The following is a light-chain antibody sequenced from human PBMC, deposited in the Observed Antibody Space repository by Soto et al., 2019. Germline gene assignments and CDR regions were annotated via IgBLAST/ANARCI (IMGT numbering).Light chain of an antibody. Sequence: ENVLTQSPGTLSLSAGERAALSCRASQTVSNSHLAWYQQQPGQTPRLLIFDASNSATGIPDRFSGSGSGTDFTLTISRLQPADSAVYFCQQYDNSPTFGQGTKLEIK. CDR3: QQYDNSPT. CDR2: DAS. CDR1: QTVSNSH. V-gene: IGKV3-20*01. J-gene: IGKJ2*01.